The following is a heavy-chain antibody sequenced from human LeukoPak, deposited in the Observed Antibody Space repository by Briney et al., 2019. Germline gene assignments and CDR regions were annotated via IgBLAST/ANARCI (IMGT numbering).Heavy chain of an antibody. CDR1: GYTFTSYG. V-gene: IGHV1-18*01. CDR3: ARLGWLYDYVWGSYDY. D-gene: IGHD3-16*01. J-gene: IGHJ4*02. CDR2: ISAYNGNT. Sequence: GASVKVSCKASGYTFTSYGISWVRQAPGQGLEWMGWISAYNGNTNYAQKLQGRVTMTTGTSTSTAYMELRSLRSDDTAVYYCARLGWLYDYVWGSYDYWGQGTLVTVSS.